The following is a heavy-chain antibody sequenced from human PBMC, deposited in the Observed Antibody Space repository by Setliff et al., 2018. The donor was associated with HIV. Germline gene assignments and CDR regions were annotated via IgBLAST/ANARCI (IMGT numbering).Heavy chain of an antibody. J-gene: IGHJ5*02. CDR1: GGSISSYY. V-gene: IGHV4-4*09. CDR2: IYSSGST. CDR3: ARRSDWFDP. Sequence: SETLSLTCTVSGGSISSYYWSWIRQPPGKGLEWLGHIYSSGSTNYNPSLKSRVTISVDTSKNQFSLKLASVTAADTAVYFCARRSDWFDPWGQGTLVTVSS.